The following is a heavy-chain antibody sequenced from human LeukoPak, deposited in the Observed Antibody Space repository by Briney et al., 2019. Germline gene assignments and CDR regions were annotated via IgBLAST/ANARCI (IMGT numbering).Heavy chain of an antibody. D-gene: IGHD2-15*01. Sequence: GGSLRLSCAASGFTFSSYWMSWVRRAPGKGLEWVANIKQDGSEKYYVDSVKGRFTISRDNAKNSLYLQMNSLRAEDTAVYYCARYCSGGSCYGSLDYWGQGTLVTVSS. CDR1: GFTFSSYW. CDR2: IKQDGSEK. V-gene: IGHV3-7*01. J-gene: IGHJ4*02. CDR3: ARYCSGGSCYGSLDY.